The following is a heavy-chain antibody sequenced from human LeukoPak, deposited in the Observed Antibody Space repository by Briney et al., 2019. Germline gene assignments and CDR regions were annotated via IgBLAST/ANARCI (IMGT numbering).Heavy chain of an antibody. CDR3: ARWTYSGSYYYMDV. D-gene: IGHD1-26*01. J-gene: IGHJ6*03. CDR2: IYYSGST. Sequence: SETLSLTCTVSGGSIISDYWSWFRQPPGKGLEWIGYIYYSGSTNYNPSLKSRVTILVDTYKNQFSLKLGSVTAADTAVYYCARWTYSGSYYYMDVWGKGTTVTVSS. V-gene: IGHV4-59*01. CDR1: GGSIISDY.